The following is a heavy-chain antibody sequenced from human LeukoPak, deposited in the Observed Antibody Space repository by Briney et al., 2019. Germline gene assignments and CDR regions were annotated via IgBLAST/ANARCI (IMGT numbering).Heavy chain of an antibody. CDR2: LYSDDSA. Sequence: GGSLRLSFVAPGFSISSGYMTSGRQAPGKALEWVSLLYSDDSAYYPDSVRGRFTTSRDNSKSTLHLQMDTLRTEDTAMYYCARDPWQGSTTLHWGQGIMVTVSS. J-gene: IGHJ4*02. D-gene: IGHD1-26*01. V-gene: IGHV3-66*02. CDR1: GFSISSGY. CDR3: ARDPWQGSTTLH.